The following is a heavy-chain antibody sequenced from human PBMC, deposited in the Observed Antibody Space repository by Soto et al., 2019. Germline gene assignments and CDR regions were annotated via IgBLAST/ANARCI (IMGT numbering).Heavy chain of an antibody. J-gene: IGHJ4*02. Sequence: GASVKVSCKASGYTFTIYYMHWVLQAPGQGLEWMGIINPSGGSTSYAQKFQGRVTMTRDTSTSTVYMELSSLRSEDTAVYYCARIAVAGTNDYWGQGTLVTVSS. CDR2: INPSGGST. V-gene: IGHV1-46*03. CDR1: GYTFTIYY. CDR3: ARIAVAGTNDY. D-gene: IGHD6-19*01.